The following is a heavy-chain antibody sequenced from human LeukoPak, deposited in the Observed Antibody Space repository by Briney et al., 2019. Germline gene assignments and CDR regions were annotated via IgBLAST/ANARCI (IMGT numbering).Heavy chain of an antibody. CDR3: ARGVPSYYDSSGYSVDY. Sequence: ASVKVSCKASGGTFSSYAISWVRQAPGQGLEWMGGIIPIFGTANYAQKFQGRVTITADESTSTAYMELSSLRSEDTAVYYCARGVPSYYDSSGYSVDYWGQGTLVTVSS. CDR1: GGTFSSYA. J-gene: IGHJ4*02. CDR2: IIPIFGTA. D-gene: IGHD3-22*01. V-gene: IGHV1-69*13.